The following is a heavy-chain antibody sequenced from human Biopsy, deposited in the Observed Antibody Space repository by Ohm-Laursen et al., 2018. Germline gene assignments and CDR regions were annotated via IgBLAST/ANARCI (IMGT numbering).Heavy chain of an antibody. J-gene: IGHJ4*02. V-gene: IGHV1-46*01. D-gene: IGHD5-24*01. CDR3: TREADYNFVIEPPGGH. CDR1: GVTFTQFF. Sequence: ASVKASCKASGVTFTQFFIHWIRQAPGQGLVWMGVVKASDGTKRYAHEFQGRVTMTRDTSTNTAYVELSSLTYEDTATYYCTREADYNFVIEPPGGHWGQGTPVTVSS. CDR2: VKASDGTK.